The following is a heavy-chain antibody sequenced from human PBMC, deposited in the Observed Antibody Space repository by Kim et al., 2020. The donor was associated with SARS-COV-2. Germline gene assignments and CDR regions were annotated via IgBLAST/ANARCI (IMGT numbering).Heavy chain of an antibody. D-gene: IGHD4-17*01. CDR2: INAGNGNT. Sequence: ASVKVSCKASGYTFTSYAMHWVRQAPGQRLEWMGWINAGNGNTKYSQKFQGRVTITRDTSASTAYMELSSLRSEDTAVYYCARAPTTVVPYFDYWGQGTLVTVSS. V-gene: IGHV1-3*01. CDR1: GYTFTSYA. J-gene: IGHJ4*02. CDR3: ARAPTTVVPYFDY.